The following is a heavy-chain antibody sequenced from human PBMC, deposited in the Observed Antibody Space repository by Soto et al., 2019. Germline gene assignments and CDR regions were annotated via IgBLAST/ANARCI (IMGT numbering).Heavy chain of an antibody. V-gene: IGHV4-30-4*01. CDR1: GGSISSGDYY. J-gene: IGHJ6*02. D-gene: IGHD3-10*01. CDR3: ARAQTYGPLRTYYGMDV. Sequence: SETLSLTCTVSGGSISSGDYYWSWIRQPPGKGLEWIGYIYYSGSTYYNPSLKSRVTISVDTSKNQFSLKLSSVTAADTAVYYCARAQTYGPLRTYYGMDVWGQGTTVTVSS. CDR2: IYYSGST.